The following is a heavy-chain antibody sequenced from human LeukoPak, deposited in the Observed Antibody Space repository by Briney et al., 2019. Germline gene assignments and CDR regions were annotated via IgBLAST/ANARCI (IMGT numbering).Heavy chain of an antibody. V-gene: IGHV3-48*01. D-gene: IGHD3-9*01. CDR1: GFTFSSYA. J-gene: IGHJ4*02. CDR2: ISSSSTTI. CDR3: ARGLDGLDD. Sequence: LSGGSLRLSCAASGFTFSSYAMSWVRQAPGKGLEWVSYISSSSTTIYYADSVKGRFTISKDNAKNSLYLQTNSLRAEDTAVYYCARGLDGLDDWGQGTLVTVSS.